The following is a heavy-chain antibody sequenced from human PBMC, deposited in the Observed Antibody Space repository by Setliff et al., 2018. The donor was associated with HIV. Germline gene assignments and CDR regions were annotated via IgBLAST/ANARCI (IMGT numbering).Heavy chain of an antibody. CDR3: ARVRTHYYDSSGYWGMDV. D-gene: IGHD3-22*01. CDR1: GFTFSSYA. J-gene: IGHJ6*03. V-gene: IGHV3-74*01. Sequence: PGGSLRLSCAASGFTFSSYAMSWVRQAPGKGLVWVSRISDDGSSTGYAGSVKGRFTISRDNAKNTLFLEMNSLRAEDTAVYYCARVRTHYYDSSGYWGMDVWGKGTTVTVSS. CDR2: ISDDGSST.